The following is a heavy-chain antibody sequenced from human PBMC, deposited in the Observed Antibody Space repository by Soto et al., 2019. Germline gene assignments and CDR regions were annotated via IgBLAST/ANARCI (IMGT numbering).Heavy chain of an antibody. Sequence: PGGSLRLSCAASGFTFSSYAMSWVRQAPGKGLEWVSAISGSGGSTYYADSVKGRFTISRDNSKNTLYLQMNSLRAEDTAVYYCAYDRSKVTTNPETYTWGQGTLVTISS. CDR1: GFTFSSYA. V-gene: IGHV3-23*01. CDR2: ISGSGGST. J-gene: IGHJ5*02. D-gene: IGHD4-4*01. CDR3: AYDRSKVTTNPETYT.